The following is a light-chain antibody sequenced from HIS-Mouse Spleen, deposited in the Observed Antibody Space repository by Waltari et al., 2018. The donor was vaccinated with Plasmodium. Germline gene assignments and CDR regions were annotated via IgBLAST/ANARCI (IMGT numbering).Light chain of an antibody. CDR3: QQSYSTPWT. V-gene: IGKV1-39*01. Sequence: DIQMTQSPSSLSASVGDRVTLTCRASQSISSYLNWYQQKPGKAPKLLISAASSLQSGVPSRFSGSGSGTDFTLTISSLQPEDFATYYCQQSYSTPWTFGQGTKVEIK. CDR2: AAS. CDR1: QSISSY. J-gene: IGKJ1*01.